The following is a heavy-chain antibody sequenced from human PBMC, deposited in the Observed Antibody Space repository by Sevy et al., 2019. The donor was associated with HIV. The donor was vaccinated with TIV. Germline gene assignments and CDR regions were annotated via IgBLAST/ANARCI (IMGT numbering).Heavy chain of an antibody. Sequence: GGSLRLSCAASGFTFSSYAMSWDRQAPGKGLEWVSAISGSGGSTYYADSVKGRFTISRDNSKNTLYLQMNSLRAEDTAVYYCAQALRLGELSLGVDYWGQGTLVTVSS. J-gene: IGHJ4*02. CDR3: AQALRLGELSLGVDY. CDR2: ISGSGGST. V-gene: IGHV3-23*01. CDR1: GFTFSSYA. D-gene: IGHD3-16*02.